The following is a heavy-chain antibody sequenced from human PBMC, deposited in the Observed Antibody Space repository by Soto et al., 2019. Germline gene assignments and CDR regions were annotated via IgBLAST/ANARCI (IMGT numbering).Heavy chain of an antibody. CDR1: GYTFTSYG. V-gene: IGHV1-18*01. CDR2: ISAYNGNT. J-gene: IGHJ6*02. Sequence: QVPLVQSGAEVKKPGASVKVSCKASGYTFTSYGISWVRQAPGQGLEWMGWISAYNGNTNYAQKLQGRVTMTTDTSTSTAYMELRSLRSDDTAVYYCARVGGGYCSGGSCYSGFYYYGMDVWGQGTTVTVSS. CDR3: ARVGGGYCSGGSCYSGFYYYGMDV. D-gene: IGHD2-15*01.